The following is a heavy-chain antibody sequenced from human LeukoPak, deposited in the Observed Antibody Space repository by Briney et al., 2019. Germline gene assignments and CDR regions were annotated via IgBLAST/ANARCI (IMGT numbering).Heavy chain of an antibody. J-gene: IGHJ4*02. V-gene: IGHV3-23*01. CDR1: GFTFSSYA. Sequence: GGSLRLSCAASGFTFSSYAMSWVRQAPGKGLEWVSAISGSGGSTYYADSVRGRFTISRDNSNNPLYLQMNSLRADDTAVYYCAKDHYDFWSGYPPNWGQGTLVTVSS. D-gene: IGHD3-3*01. CDR3: AKDHYDFWSGYPPN. CDR2: ISGSGGST.